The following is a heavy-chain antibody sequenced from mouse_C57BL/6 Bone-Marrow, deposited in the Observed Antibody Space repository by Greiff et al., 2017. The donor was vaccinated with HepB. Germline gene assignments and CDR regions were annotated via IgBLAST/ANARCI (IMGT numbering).Heavy chain of an antibody. Sequence: EVMLVESGGGLVQPGGSLKLSCAASGFTFSDYGMAWVRQAPRKGPEWVAFISNLAYSIYYADTVTGRFTISRENAKNTLYLEMSSLRSEDTAMYYCARQTAVLLRYWYFDVWGTGTTVTVSS. CDR2: ISNLAYSI. CDR3: ARQTAVLLRYWYFDV. D-gene: IGHD1-1*01. J-gene: IGHJ1*03. V-gene: IGHV5-15*04. CDR1: GFTFSDYG.